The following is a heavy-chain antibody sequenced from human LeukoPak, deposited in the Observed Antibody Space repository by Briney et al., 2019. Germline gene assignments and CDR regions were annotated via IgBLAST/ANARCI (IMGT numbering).Heavy chain of an antibody. CDR3: AKAPLEYYDYVWGSYRDYYYMDV. V-gene: IGHV3-30*02. CDR1: VFTFSSYG. D-gene: IGHD3-16*02. Sequence: GGSLRLSCAASVFTFSSYGMHWVRQAPGKGLEWVAFIRYDGSNKDYADSVKGRFTISRDNSKNTLYLQMNSLRAEDTAVYYCAKAPLEYYDYVWGSYRDYYYMDVWGKGTTVTVSS. J-gene: IGHJ6*03. CDR2: IRYDGSNK.